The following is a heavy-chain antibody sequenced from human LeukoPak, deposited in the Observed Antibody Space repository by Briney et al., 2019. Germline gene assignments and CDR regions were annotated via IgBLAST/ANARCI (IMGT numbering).Heavy chain of an antibody. V-gene: IGHV3-33*06. J-gene: IGHJ4*02. D-gene: IGHD2-2*01. CDR1: GFTFSNYG. CDR2: IWHDGSRK. CDR3: AKASSASPSSLNF. Sequence: GGSLRLSCAASGFTFSNYGMYWVRQAPGKGLEWVAVIWHDGSRKYYAESVKGRFTISRDNSNNTLYLQLTSLRAEDTAVFYCAKASSASPSSLNFWGQGTLVTVSS.